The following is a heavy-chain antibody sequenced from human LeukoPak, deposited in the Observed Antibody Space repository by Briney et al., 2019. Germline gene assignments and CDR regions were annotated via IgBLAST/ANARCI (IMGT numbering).Heavy chain of an antibody. CDR3: ARDGGSAWFFRY. CDR2: ISSSGNTK. CDR1: GFTFSNYY. V-gene: IGHV3-11*04. D-gene: IGHD6-19*01. J-gene: IGHJ4*02. Sequence: GGSLRLSCAASGFTFSNYYMSWIRQAPGKGLEWVSYISSSGNTKYYADSVKGRFTISRDNAKNSLYLQMNSLRAEDTAVYYCARDGGSAWFFRYWGQGTLVTVSS.